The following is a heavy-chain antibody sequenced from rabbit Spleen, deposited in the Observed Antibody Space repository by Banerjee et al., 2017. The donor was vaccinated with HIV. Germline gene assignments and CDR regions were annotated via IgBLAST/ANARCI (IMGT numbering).Heavy chain of an antibody. CDR3: AREGASVSGYYL. D-gene: IGHD1-1*01. V-gene: IGHV1S45*01. CDR2: IYGGTSGTT. CDR1: GFSFSSKLY. Sequence: QEQLEASGGDLVKPEGSLTLTCTASGFSFSSKLYMCWVRQPPGKGLEWIGCIYGGTSGTTYYATWAKGRFTVSKTSSTTVTLQATSLTVADTATYFCAREGASVSGYYLWGQGTLVTVS. J-gene: IGHJ4*01.